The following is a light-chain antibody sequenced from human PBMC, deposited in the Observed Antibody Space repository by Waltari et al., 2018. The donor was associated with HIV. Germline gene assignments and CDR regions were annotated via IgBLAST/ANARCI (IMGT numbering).Light chain of an antibody. Sequence: NFILTQTHSVSASPGETVIISCTRSRGSIASNYVHWFQQRPGAAPTTIIYEDTQRSSGIPDRFSGSIDTSSNSASLTISGLKTEDEADYYCQSFNDNNEWVFGGGTKVTVL. V-gene: IGLV6-57*03. CDR3: QSFNDNNEWV. CDR2: EDT. J-gene: IGLJ3*02. CDR1: RGSIASNY.